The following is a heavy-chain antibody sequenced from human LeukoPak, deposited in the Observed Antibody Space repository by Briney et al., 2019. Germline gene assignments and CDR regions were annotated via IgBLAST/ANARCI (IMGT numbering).Heavy chain of an antibody. CDR3: AKERSSSWSSFDY. CDR1: GFTFDDYA. J-gene: IGHJ4*02. D-gene: IGHD6-13*01. V-gene: IGHV3-9*03. Sequence: GRSLRLSCAASGFTFDDYAMHWVRQAPGKGLEWVSGISWNSGSIGYADSVKGRFTISRDNAKNSLYLQMNSLRAEDMALYYCAKERSSSWSSFDYWGQGTLVTVSS. CDR2: ISWNSGSI.